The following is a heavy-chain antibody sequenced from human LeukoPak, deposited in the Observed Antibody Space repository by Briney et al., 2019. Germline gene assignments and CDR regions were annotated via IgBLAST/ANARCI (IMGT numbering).Heavy chain of an antibody. CDR2: IYHSGST. D-gene: IGHD3-22*01. J-gene: IGHJ4*02. CDR3: ARDVGYSPYKYYFDY. Sequence: PSETLSLTCTVSGYSISSGYYWGWIRQPPGKGLEWIGSIYHSGSTYYNPSLKSRVTISVDTSKNQFSLKLSSVTAADTAVYYCARDVGYSPYKYYFDYWGQGTLVTVSS. V-gene: IGHV4-38-2*02. CDR1: GYSISSGYY.